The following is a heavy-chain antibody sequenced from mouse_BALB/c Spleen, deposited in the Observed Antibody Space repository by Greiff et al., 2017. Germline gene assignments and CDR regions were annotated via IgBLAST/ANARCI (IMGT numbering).Heavy chain of an antibody. V-gene: IGHV1-4*02. D-gene: IGHD2-3*01. CDR1: GYTFTSYT. CDR3: ARKSIYDGYLYAMDY. Sequence: VKLQESAAELARPGASVKMSCKASGYTFTSYTMHWVKQRPGQGLEWIGYINPSSGYTEYNQKFKDKTTLTADKSSSTAYMQLSSLTSEDSAVYYCARKSIYDGYLYAMDYWGQGTSVTVSS. J-gene: IGHJ4*01. CDR2: INPSSGYT.